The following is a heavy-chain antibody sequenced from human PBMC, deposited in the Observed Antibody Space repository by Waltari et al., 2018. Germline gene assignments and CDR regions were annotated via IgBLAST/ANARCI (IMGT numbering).Heavy chain of an antibody. CDR1: GGTFSSYA. V-gene: IGHV1-69*01. J-gene: IGHJ6*02. CDR3: ASQPYYDILTGYRRVCGMDV. Sequence: QVQLVQSGAEVKKPGSSVKVSCKASGGTFSSYAISWVRPAPGQGLEWMGGIMPLFGTVNYGNKVQGRVTVTADESTSTAYMELSSLRSEDTAVYYCASQPYYDILTGYRRVCGMDVWGQGTTVTVSS. CDR2: IMPLFGTV. D-gene: IGHD3-9*01.